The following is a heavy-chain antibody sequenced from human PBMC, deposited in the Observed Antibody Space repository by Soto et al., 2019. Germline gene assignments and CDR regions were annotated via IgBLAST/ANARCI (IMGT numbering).Heavy chain of an antibody. J-gene: IGHJ6*02. CDR3: ARDPSSHAAYYYYGMDV. V-gene: IGHV3-74*01. CDR1: GFTFSSYW. Sequence: GGSLRLSCAASGFTFSSYWMHWVRQAPGKGLVWVSRINSDGSSTSYADSVKGRFTISRDNAKNTLYLQMNSLRAEDTAVYYCARDPSSHAAYYYYGMDVWGQGTTVTVSS. D-gene: IGHD6-13*01. CDR2: INSDGSST.